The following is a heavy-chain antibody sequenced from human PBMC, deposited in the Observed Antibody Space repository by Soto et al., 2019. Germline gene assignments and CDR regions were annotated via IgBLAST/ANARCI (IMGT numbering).Heavy chain of an antibody. J-gene: IGHJ3*02. V-gene: IGHV4-59*01. Sequence: SETLSLTCTVSGGSISSYYWSWIRQPPGKGLEWIGYIYYSGSTNYNPSLKSRVTISVDTSKNQFSLKLSSVTAADTAVYYCARLTTVKTRAFDIWGQGTMVTVSS. CDR3: ARLTTVKTRAFDI. CDR1: GGSISSYY. CDR2: IYYSGST. D-gene: IGHD4-4*01.